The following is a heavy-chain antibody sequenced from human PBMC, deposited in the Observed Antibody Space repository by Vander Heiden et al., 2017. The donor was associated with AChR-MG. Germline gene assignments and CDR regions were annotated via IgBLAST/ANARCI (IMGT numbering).Heavy chain of an antibody. CDR3: ARARGLEIAARPAGPGDYYYGMDV. CDR1: GGTFSSYA. Sequence: QVQLVQSGAEVKKPGSSVKVSCKASGGTFSSYAISWVRQAPGQGLEWMGGIIPIFGTANYAQKFQGRVTITADESTSTAYMELSSLRSEDTAVYYCARARGLEIAARPAGPGDYYYGMDVWGQGTTVTVSS. CDR2: IIPIFGTA. D-gene: IGHD6-6*01. J-gene: IGHJ6*02. V-gene: IGHV1-69*01.